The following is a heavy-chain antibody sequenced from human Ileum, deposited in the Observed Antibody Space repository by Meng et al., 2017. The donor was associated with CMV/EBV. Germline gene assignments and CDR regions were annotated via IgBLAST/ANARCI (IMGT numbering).Heavy chain of an antibody. Sequence: GGSLRLSCAASGFTFSSYSMNWVRQAPGKGLEWVSSISSSSSYIYYADSVKGRFTISRDNAKNSLYLQMNSLRAEDTAVYYFASAYCGGDCYRPPHFDYWGQGTLVTVSS. V-gene: IGHV3-21*01. CDR3: ASAYCGGDCYRPPHFDY. CDR1: GFTFSSYS. CDR2: ISSSSSYI. J-gene: IGHJ4*02. D-gene: IGHD2-21*01.